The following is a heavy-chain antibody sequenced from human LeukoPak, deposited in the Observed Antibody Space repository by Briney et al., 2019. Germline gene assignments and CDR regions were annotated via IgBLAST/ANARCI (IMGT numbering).Heavy chain of an antibody. CDR1: GFTVSSNY. J-gene: IGHJ4*02. CDR2: IYSGDST. CDR3: ARDRHGSGGFTGTTYYFDY. V-gene: IGHV3-66*02. D-gene: IGHD2/OR15-2a*01. Sequence: GGSLRLSCAASGFTVSSNYMSWVRQAPGKGLEWVSVIYSGDSTYYADSVKGRFTISRDNSKNTLYLQMNSLRAEDTAVYYCARDRHGSGGFTGTTYYFDYWGQGTLVTVSS.